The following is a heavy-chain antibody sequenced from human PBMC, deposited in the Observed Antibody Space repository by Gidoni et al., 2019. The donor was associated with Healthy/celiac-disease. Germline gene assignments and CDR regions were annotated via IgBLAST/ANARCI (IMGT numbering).Heavy chain of an antibody. CDR2: ISVSCGST. CDR1: GFTFISYA. V-gene: IGHV3-23*01. Sequence: GWVQPGRSLRLSCAAAGFTFISYAMSWVRHAPGKGLECVSAISVSCGSTSYADSLKGLFTISIANSKNTLYLQMNSLRAVDTAVYYCAKYRRRITMLLGDSHDYWGQGTLVTVSS. J-gene: IGHJ4*02. D-gene: IGHD3-10*01. CDR3: AKYRRRITMLLGDSHDY.